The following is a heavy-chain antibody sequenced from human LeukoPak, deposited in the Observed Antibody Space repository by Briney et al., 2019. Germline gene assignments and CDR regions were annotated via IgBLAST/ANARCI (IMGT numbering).Heavy chain of an antibody. CDR2: ISYDGSNK. CDR3: AKVYSSGWYGYFDY. V-gene: IGHV3-30*18. D-gene: IGHD6-19*01. Sequence: GGSLRLSCAASGFTFSSYDIHRVRQAPDKGLEWVAVISYDGSNKYYADSVKGRFTISRDNSKNTLYLQMNSLRAEDTAVYYCAKVYSSGWYGYFDYWGQGTLVTVSS. J-gene: IGHJ4*02. CDR1: GFTFSSYD.